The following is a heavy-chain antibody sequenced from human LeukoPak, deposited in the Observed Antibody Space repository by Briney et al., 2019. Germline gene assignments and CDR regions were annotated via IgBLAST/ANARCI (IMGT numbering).Heavy chain of an antibody. CDR3: ARGRRYGYGSGRESGY. Sequence: ASVKVSCKXSGYTFTSYDINWVRQATGQGLEWMGWMNPNSGKTGYAQKFQGRVTMTRNTSISTAYMELSSLRSEDTAVYYCARGRRYGYGSGRESGYWGQGTLVTVSS. J-gene: IGHJ4*02. D-gene: IGHD3-10*01. V-gene: IGHV1-8*01. CDR1: GYTFTSYD. CDR2: MNPNSGKT.